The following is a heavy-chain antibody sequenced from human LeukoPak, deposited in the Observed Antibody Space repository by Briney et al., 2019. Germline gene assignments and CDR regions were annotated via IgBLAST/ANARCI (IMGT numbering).Heavy chain of an antibody. CDR2: IRSNYAT. Sequence: GGSLRLSCAASGFTFSSYAMSWVRQASGKGLEWVGRIRSNYATTYAASMKGRFTISRDDSQNTAYLQINSLKTEDTAVYYCTRLYDGSGTYYNGDYWGQGTLVTVSS. CDR3: TRLYDGSGTYYNGDY. CDR1: GFTFSSYA. D-gene: IGHD3-10*01. V-gene: IGHV3-73*01. J-gene: IGHJ4*02.